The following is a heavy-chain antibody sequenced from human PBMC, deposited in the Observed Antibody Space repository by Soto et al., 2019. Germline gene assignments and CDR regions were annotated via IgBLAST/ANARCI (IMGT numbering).Heavy chain of an antibody. V-gene: IGHV1-69*13. CDR2: IIPIFGTA. J-gene: IGHJ6*02. CDR3: ARTYNPNYYYGMDV. D-gene: IGHD1-20*01. CDR1: GGTFSSYA. Sequence: SVKVTCKASGGTFSSYAISWVRQAPGQGLEWMGGIIPIFGTANYAQKFQGRVTITADESTSTAYMELSSLRSEDTAVYYCARTYNPNYYYGMDVWGQGTTVTVSS.